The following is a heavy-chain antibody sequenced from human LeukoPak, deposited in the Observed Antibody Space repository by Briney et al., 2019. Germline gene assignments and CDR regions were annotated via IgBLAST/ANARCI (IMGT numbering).Heavy chain of an antibody. V-gene: IGHV4-59*08. J-gene: IGHJ5*02. Sequence: SEALSLTCTVSGGSISGYYWSWIRQPPGKRLEWIGYVYDTGATNYNPSLKSRFTISIDTSKNQFSLYLSSVTAADTAVYYCARLPRIATTRGGFDPWGQGTLVTVSS. CDR3: ARLPRIATTRGGFDP. D-gene: IGHD1/OR15-1a*01. CDR1: GGSISGYY. CDR2: VYDTGAT.